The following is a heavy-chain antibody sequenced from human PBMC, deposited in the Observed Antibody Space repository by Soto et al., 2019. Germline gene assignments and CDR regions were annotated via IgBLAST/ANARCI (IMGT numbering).Heavy chain of an antibody. CDR2: TYFRSKWNY. V-gene: IGHV6-1*01. J-gene: IGHJ6*02. D-gene: IGHD6-6*01. CDR3: VRQPLANLALYGMDV. CDR1: GDSASANNAA. Sequence: SQTLSLTCAISGDSASANNAAWNRIRQSPSRGLEWLGRTYFRSKWNYDYAESVKSRLTITPDTTNNQISLQLNSVIPEDAAVYYCVRQPLANLALYGMDVWGQGTTVTVSS.